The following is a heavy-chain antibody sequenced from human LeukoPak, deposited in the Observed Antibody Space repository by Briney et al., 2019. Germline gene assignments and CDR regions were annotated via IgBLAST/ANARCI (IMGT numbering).Heavy chain of an antibody. D-gene: IGHD1-1*01. CDR2: IGSSDGNT. CDR1: GFTFTTYA. CDR3: ARLSGTFGTTSRVLDA. V-gene: IGHV3-23*01. J-gene: IGHJ5*02. Sequence: AGGSLTLSCAASGFTFTTYAMTWVRQAPGKGLEWVSAIGSSDGNTYYADSVKGRFTISRDNSKNTLFLQMNNLGAEDTAPYYCARLSGTFGTTSRVLDAWGQGTLLTVSS.